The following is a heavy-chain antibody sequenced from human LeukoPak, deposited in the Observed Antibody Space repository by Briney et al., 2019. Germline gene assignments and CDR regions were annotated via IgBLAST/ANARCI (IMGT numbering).Heavy chain of an antibody. V-gene: IGHV3-30*04. Sequence: PGGSLRLSCAASGFTFSSYSMRWVRQAPGKGLEWVSVIYYGGCNKYYADSVKGRFTISRDNSKNTLYLQMNSLRAEDPAVYYCDRRPGYSEGLRPEYPYYYSGMAVWPKGTTVSV. CDR1: GFTFSSYS. J-gene: IGHJ6*04. D-gene: IGHD5-18*01. CDR2: IYYGGCNK. CDR3: DRRPGYSEGLRPEYPYYYSGMAV.